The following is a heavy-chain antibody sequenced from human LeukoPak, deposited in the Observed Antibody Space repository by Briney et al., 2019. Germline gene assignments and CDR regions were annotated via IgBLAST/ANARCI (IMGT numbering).Heavy chain of an antibody. V-gene: IGHV1-69*04. CDR1: GGTFSSYA. CDR2: IIPILGIA. CDR3: ARVDDYYDSSGLTDDY. Sequence: SVKVSCKASGGTFSSYAISWVRQAPGQGLEWMGRIIPILGIANYAQKFQGRVTITADKSTSTAYMELSSLRSEDTAVYYCARVDDYYDSSGLTDDYWGQGTLVTVPS. D-gene: IGHD3-22*01. J-gene: IGHJ4*02.